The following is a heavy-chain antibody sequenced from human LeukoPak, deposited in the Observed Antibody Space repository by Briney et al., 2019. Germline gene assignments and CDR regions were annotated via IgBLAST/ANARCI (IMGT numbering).Heavy chain of an antibody. Sequence: SETLSLTCTVSGGSISSYYWSWIRQPPGKGLEWIGYIYYSGSTNYNPSLKSRVTISVDTSKNQFSLKLSSVTAADTAVYYCARDRRLRHYYYYGMDVWGQGTTVTVSS. D-gene: IGHD5-12*01. CDR3: ARDRRLRHYYYYGMDV. V-gene: IGHV4-59*01. CDR2: IYYSGST. CDR1: GGSISSYY. J-gene: IGHJ6*02.